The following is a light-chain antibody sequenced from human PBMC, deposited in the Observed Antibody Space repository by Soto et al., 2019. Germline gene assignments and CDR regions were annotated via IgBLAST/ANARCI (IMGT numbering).Light chain of an antibody. CDR2: GAS. CDR1: QSVTGSH. Sequence: EIVLTQSPGTLSLSPGERATLSCRASQSVTGSHLAWYQQQPGQAPRLLMYGASSRATGIPVRFSGSGSGTDFTLTISRLEPEAFAVYYCQQYGSAPWTFGQGTKVEI. V-gene: IGKV3-20*01. J-gene: IGKJ1*01. CDR3: QQYGSAPWT.